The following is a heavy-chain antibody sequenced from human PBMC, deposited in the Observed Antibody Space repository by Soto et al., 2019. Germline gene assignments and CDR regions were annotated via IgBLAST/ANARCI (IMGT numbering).Heavy chain of an antibody. D-gene: IGHD3-10*01. CDR2: VNPISGDT. V-gene: IGHV1-2*02. CDR1: GYTFTGYY. CDR3: AREEGFRITMDRGRWFDP. J-gene: IGHJ5*02. Sequence: QIQLVQSGAEVKKLGASVKVSCRASGYTFTGYYLHWVRQAPGQGLEWMGWVNPISGDTNYAQKFQDRVIMTRDRSITTVHMELRRLRSDDTAVYYCAREEGFRITMDRGRWFDPWGQGTLVTVSS.